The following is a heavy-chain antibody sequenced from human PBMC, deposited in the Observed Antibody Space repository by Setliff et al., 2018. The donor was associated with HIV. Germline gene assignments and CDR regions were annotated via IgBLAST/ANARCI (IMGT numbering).Heavy chain of an antibody. J-gene: IGHJ6*03. CDR1: GDSVNDRSYF. CDR3: VRVIRGYCGGDCYSYYMDV. CDR2: FYYNGDS. Sequence: PSETLSLTCTVSGDSVNDRSYFWGWIRQPPGKGLEWIGTFYYNGDSRYNPSLKSRVTISVDTSKNQFSLNLNSVTAADTAVYYCVRVIRGYCGGDCYSYYMDVWGKGTTVTVSS. V-gene: IGHV4-39*01. D-gene: IGHD2-21*01.